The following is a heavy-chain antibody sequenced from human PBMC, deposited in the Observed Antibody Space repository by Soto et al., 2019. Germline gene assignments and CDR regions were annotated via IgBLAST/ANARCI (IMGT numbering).Heavy chain of an antibody. Sequence: GASVKVSCKASGYTFTSYYMHWVRQAPGQGLEWMGIINPSGGSTSYAQKFQGRVTMTRDTSTSTVYMEMSSLRSEDTAVYYCARPLGATVAFDYWGQGTLVTVSS. CDR1: GYTFTSYY. J-gene: IGHJ4*02. CDR3: ARPLGATVAFDY. V-gene: IGHV1-46*03. D-gene: IGHD1-26*01. CDR2: INPSGGST.